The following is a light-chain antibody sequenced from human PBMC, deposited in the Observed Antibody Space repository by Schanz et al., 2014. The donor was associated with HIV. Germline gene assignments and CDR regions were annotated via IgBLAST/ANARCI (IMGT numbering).Light chain of an antibody. CDR1: QSITSNY. V-gene: IGKV3-20*01. J-gene: IGKJ3*01. Sequence: EIVLTQSPGTLSLSPGERATLSCRASQSITSNYLAWYRQTPGQAPRLLIYGASSRATGIPDRFSGSGSGTDFTLTISRLEPEDFAVYYCQQYGSSPRFTFGPGTKVDIK. CDR3: QQYGSSPRFT. CDR2: GAS.